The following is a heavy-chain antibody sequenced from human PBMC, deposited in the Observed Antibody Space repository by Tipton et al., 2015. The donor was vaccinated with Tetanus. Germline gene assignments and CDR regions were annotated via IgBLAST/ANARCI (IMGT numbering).Heavy chain of an antibody. CDR3: ARSASPFDY. Sequence: SLRLSCAASGFTFNKYWMHWVRQAPGKGLVWLSAISASGDSTYYADFVKGRFIISRDTSKNTLYLQMNSLRAEDTAVYYCARSASPFDYWGQGTLVTVSS. CDR1: GFTFNKYW. J-gene: IGHJ4*02. CDR2: ISASGDST. V-gene: IGHV3-23*01.